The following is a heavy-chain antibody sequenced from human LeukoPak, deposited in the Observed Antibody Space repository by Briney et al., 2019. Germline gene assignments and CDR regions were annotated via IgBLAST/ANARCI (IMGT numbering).Heavy chain of an antibody. V-gene: IGHV1-2*02. J-gene: IGHJ4*02. Sequence: GASMKVSCKASGYTFTGYYMHWVRQAPGQGLEWMGWIDPNSGGTNYAQKFQGRVTMTRDTSISTAYMVLNRLRSDDTAVYYCAREYYYGSGNYYNRIDYWGQGTLVTVSS. CDR2: IDPNSGGT. D-gene: IGHD3-10*01. CDR1: GYTFTGYY. CDR3: AREYYYGSGNYYNRIDY.